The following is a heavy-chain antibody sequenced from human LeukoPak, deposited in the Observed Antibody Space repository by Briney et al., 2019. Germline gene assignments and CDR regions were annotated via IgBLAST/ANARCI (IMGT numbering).Heavy chain of an antibody. CDR2: ISSSSSYI. Sequence: GGSLRLSCAASGFTFSSYSMNWVRQAPGKGLEWVSSISSSSSYIYYADSVKGRFTISRDNAKNSLYPQMNSLRAEDTAVYYCARDGPSCSSTSCTPYYYYYYYMDVWGKGTTVTVSS. CDR3: ARDGPSCSSTSCTPYYYYYYYMDV. V-gene: IGHV3-21*01. CDR1: GFTFSSYS. D-gene: IGHD2-2*01. J-gene: IGHJ6*03.